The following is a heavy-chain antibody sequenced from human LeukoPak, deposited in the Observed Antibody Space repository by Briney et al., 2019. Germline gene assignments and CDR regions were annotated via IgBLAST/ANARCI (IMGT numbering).Heavy chain of an antibody. CDR3: AREVVVTAIGPEDY. J-gene: IGHJ4*02. D-gene: IGHD2-21*02. Sequence: ASVKVSCKASGYTFTSYDINWVRQATGQGLEWMGWMNPNSGNTGYAQKFQGRVTMTRNTSISTAYMELSSLRSEDTGVYYCAREVVVTAIGPEDYWGQGTLVTVSS. V-gene: IGHV1-8*01. CDR2: MNPNSGNT. CDR1: GYTFTSYD.